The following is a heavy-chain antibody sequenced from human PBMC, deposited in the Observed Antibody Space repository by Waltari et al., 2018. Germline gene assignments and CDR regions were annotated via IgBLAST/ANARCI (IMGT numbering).Heavy chain of an antibody. CDR3: ARDQEGYFDY. CDR2: LSSSSSYI. J-gene: IGHJ4*02. CDR1: GFTFSSYS. Sequence: EVQLVESGGGLVKPGGSLRLSCAASGFTFSSYSMNWVRQAPGKGMVWVSSLSSSSSYIYHADSVKGRFTISRDNAKNSLYLQMNSLRAEDTAVYYCARDQEGYFDYWGQGTLVTVSS. V-gene: IGHV3-21*01.